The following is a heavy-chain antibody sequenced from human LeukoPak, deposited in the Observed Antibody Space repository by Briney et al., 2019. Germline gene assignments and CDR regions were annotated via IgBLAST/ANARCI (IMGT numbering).Heavy chain of an antibody. CDR2: TYHSRST. J-gene: IGHJ4*02. V-gene: IGHV4-59*11. Sequence: PSETLSLTCTVSGGSISSHYWSWIRQPPGKGLQWVGYTYHSRSTNYNPSLKSRVTVSVDTSKNQFSLKLSSVTAADTAVYYCARAEDCRSPSCYMGLDYWRQGTLVTVSS. CDR1: GGSISSHY. CDR3: ARAEDCRSPSCYMGLDY. D-gene: IGHD2-2*02.